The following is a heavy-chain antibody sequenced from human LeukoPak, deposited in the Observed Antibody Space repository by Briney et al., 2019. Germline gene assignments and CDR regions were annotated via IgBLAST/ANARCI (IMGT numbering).Heavy chain of an antibody. Sequence: GRSLRLSCAAPGFTFSSYGMHWGCEAPGKGLEWVSVILYDGSNKYYADSVKGRFTISRDNSKNTLYLQMNSLRAEDTAVYYCSKDLAAGAPPRGFDYWGQGTLVTVSS. V-gene: IGHV3-33*06. J-gene: IGHJ4*02. CDR3: SKDLAAGAPPRGFDY. D-gene: IGHD3-10*01. CDR2: ILYDGSNK. CDR1: GFTFSSYG.